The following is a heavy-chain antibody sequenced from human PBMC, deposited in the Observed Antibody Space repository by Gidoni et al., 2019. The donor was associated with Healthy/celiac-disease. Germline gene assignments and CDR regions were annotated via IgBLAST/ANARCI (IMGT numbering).Heavy chain of an antibody. CDR3: AKQMAVAGIYYYYGMDV. J-gene: IGHJ6*02. D-gene: IGHD6-19*01. Sequence: EVQLVESGGVVVQPGGSLSPSCAASGFTFDDYTMHWVRQAPGKGLEWVSLISWDGGSTYYADSVKGRFTISRDNSKNSLYLQMNSLRTEDTALYYCAKQMAVAGIYYYYGMDVWGQGTTVTVSS. CDR2: ISWDGGST. CDR1: GFTFDDYT. V-gene: IGHV3-43*01.